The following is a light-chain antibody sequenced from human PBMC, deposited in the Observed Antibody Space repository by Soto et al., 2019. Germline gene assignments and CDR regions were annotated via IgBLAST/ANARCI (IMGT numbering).Light chain of an antibody. J-gene: IGLJ2*01. CDR1: SSNIGSNT. V-gene: IGLV1-44*01. Sequence: QPVLTQPPSASGTPGQRVTISCSGSSSNIGSNTVNWYQQLTGTAPKLLIYTHNQRPSGVPDRFSGSKSGTSASLAISGLQSDDEADYYCAAWDDSLNGPVFGGGTKLTVL. CDR3: AAWDDSLNGPV. CDR2: THN.